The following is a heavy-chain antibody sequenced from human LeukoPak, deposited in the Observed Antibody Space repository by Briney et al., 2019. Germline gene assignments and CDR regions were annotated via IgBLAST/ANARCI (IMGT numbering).Heavy chain of an antibody. CDR2: IKSKTDGGTT. CDR3: TTEVTMIVFPGY. D-gene: IGHD3-22*01. CDR1: GFTFSNAW. J-gene: IGHJ4*02. Sequence: GGSLRLSCAASGFTFSNAWMSWVRQAPGKGLEWVGRIKSKTDGGTTDYAAPVRGRFTISRDDSKNTLYLQMNSLKTEDTAVYYCTTEVTMIVFPGYWGQGTLVTVSS. V-gene: IGHV3-15*01.